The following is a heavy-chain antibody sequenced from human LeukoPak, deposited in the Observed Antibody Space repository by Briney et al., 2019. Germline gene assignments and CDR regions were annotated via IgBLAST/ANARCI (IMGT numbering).Heavy chain of an antibody. Sequence: GGSLRLSCAASGFTFSSYGMHWVRKAPGKGLEWVAVISYDGSNKYYADSVKGRFTISRDNSKNTLYLQMNSLRAEDTAVYYCAKAEDCSGGSCYVDYWGQGTLVTVSS. V-gene: IGHV3-30*18. D-gene: IGHD2-15*01. J-gene: IGHJ4*02. CDR3: AKAEDCSGGSCYVDY. CDR2: ISYDGSNK. CDR1: GFTFSSYG.